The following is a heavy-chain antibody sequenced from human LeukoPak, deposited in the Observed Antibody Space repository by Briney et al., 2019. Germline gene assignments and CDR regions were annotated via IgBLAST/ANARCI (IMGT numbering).Heavy chain of an antibody. CDR3: ARGSGSYYAFDI. J-gene: IGHJ3*02. CDR2: TYYRSKWFS. CDR1: GDSVSSNSAT. V-gene: IGHV6-1*01. D-gene: IGHD1-26*01. Sequence: SQTLSLTCAISGDSVSSNSATWNWIRQSQSRGLEWLGRTYYRSKWFSDYAVSVKSRTTFNPDTSKNQLSLQLNSVTPEDTAVYYCARGSGSYYAFDIWGQGTMVTVSS.